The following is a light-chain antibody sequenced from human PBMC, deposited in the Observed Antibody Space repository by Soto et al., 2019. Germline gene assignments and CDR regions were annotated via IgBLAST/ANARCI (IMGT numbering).Light chain of an antibody. J-gene: IGLJ2*01. CDR3: SSYAGSNNVL. CDR1: SSDIGRYNY. Sequence: QSALTQPPSASGSPGQSVTICCTGTSSDIGRYNYVSWYQQRPGKAPKLMIYEVNKRPSGVPDRFSGSKSGNTASLTVSGLQAEDEADYYCSSYAGSNNVLFGGGTKVTVL. CDR2: EVN. V-gene: IGLV2-8*01.